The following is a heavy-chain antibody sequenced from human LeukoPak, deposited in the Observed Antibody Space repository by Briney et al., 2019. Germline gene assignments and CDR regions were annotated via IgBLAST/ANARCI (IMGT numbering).Heavy chain of an antibody. D-gene: IGHD4-17*01. V-gene: IGHV3-66*01. CDR3: AKDRGLRPPRYYYGMDV. CDR1: GFTFNTYS. Sequence: GGSLRLSCAASGFTFNTYSMSWVRQAPGKGLEWVSVIYSGGSTYYADSVKGRFTISRDNSKNTLYLQMNSLRAEDTAVYYCAKDRGLRPPRYYYGMDVWGQGTTVTVSS. CDR2: IYSGGST. J-gene: IGHJ6*02.